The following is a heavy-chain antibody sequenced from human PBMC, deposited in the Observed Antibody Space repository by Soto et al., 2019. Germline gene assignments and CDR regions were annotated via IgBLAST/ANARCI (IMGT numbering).Heavy chain of an antibody. D-gene: IGHD5-12*01. CDR3: ARSGVYSGYDLTYYYGLDV. CDR1: GGSISSGDYY. J-gene: IGHJ6*02. Sequence: SETLSLTCTVSGGSISSGDYYWSWIRQPPGKGLEWIGYIYYRGSTYYNPSLKSRVTISIDTSRNQFSLKLNSVTAADTAMYYCARSGVYSGYDLTYYYGLDVWGQGTAVTVSS. CDR2: IYYRGST. V-gene: IGHV4-30-4*01.